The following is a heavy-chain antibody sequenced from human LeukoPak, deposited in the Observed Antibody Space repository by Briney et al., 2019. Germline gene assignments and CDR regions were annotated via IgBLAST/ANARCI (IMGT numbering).Heavy chain of an antibody. V-gene: IGHV3-23*01. Sequence: SGGSLRLSCAASGFTFSSYAMSWVRQAPGKGLEWVSAISGSGGSTYYADSVKGRFTISRDNSRNTLYLQMNSLRAEDTAVYYCAKDDRWLQFCCWGQGTLVTVSA. CDR2: ISGSGGST. D-gene: IGHD5-24*01. CDR1: GFTFSSYA. CDR3: AKDDRWLQFCC. J-gene: IGHJ4*02.